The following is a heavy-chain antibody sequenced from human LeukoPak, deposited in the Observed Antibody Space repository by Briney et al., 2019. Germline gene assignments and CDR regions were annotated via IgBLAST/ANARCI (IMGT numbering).Heavy chain of an antibody. CDR1: GFTFSSYS. J-gene: IGHJ4*02. Sequence: GSLRLSCAASGFTFSSYSMNWVRQAPGKGLEWVSSISSSSSYIYYADSVKGRFTISRDNAKNSLYLQMNSLRAEDTAVYYCARGPEESSTSDYWGQGTLVTVSS. CDR2: ISSSSSYI. CDR3: ARGPEESSTSDY. V-gene: IGHV3-21*01. D-gene: IGHD3-10*01.